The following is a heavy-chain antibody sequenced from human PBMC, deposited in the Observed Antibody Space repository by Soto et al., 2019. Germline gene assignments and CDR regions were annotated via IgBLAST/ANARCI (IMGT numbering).Heavy chain of an antibody. V-gene: IGHV4-39*01. CDR2: IYYSGYT. Sequence: SETLSLTCTVSGGSISSSSYYWGWIRQPPGKGLEWIGSIYYSGYTYYNPSLKSRVTISVDTSKNQFSLKLSSVTAADTAVYYCASKPSNWNTWMIYWGPGIQVTVSS. J-gene: IGHJ4*02. CDR3: ASKPSNWNTWMIY. D-gene: IGHD1-1*01. CDR1: GGSISSSSYY.